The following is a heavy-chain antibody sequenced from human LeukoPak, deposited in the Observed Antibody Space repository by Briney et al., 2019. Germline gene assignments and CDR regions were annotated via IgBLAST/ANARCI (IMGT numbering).Heavy chain of an antibody. Sequence: SQTLSLTCTVSGASISSGGYYWSWIRQHPGKGLEWIGYSYYSGSTYYNPSLKSRVTISVDTPKNQFSLKLSSVTAADTAVYYCAGRSSSNWGWFDPWGQGTLVTVPS. J-gene: IGHJ5*01. D-gene: IGHD6-13*01. CDR3: AGRSSSNWGWFDP. V-gene: IGHV4-31*03. CDR2: SYYSGST. CDR1: GASISSGGYY.